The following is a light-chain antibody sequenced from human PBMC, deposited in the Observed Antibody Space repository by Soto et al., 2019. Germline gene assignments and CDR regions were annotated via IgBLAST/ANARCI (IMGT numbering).Light chain of an antibody. CDR2: DTS. CDR3: QQYVSSPLT. Sequence: LVLTQSAGPLSLSPGARATLSCRAGQSVSSSSLAWYQPKPGQAPRLLIYDTSSMATGISDRFRGSGSGTDFTLTISRLEPEDFAVYYCQQYVSSPLTFGGGTKVDIK. J-gene: IGKJ4*01. CDR1: QSVSSSS. V-gene: IGKV3-20*01.